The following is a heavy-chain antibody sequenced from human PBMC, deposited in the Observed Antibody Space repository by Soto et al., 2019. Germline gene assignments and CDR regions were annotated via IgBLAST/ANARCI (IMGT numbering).Heavy chain of an antibody. D-gene: IGHD5-12*01. Sequence: ESGGGVVQPGRSLRLSCAASGFTFSSYGMHWVRQAPGKGLEWVAVISYDGSNKYYADSVKGRFTISRDNSKNTLYLQMNSLRAEDTAVYYCAKDFSRIVATALDYWGQGTLVTVSS. CDR3: AKDFSRIVATALDY. CDR1: GFTFSSYG. V-gene: IGHV3-30*18. CDR2: ISYDGSNK. J-gene: IGHJ4*02.